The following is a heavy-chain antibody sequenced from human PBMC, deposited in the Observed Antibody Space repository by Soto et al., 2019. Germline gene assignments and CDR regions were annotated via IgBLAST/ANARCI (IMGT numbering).Heavy chain of an antibody. D-gene: IGHD1-26*01. CDR1: SGSLTNDNW. Sequence: EXLSLTCTVSSGSLTNDNWWSWVRQPPGKGLEWIGEIHHGGSTSYNPSLKSRVTISVDKSKNQFFLKLNSVTAADKAVYYCTTNGYYSCEHWGQGTLVTVSS. J-gene: IGHJ4*02. CDR3: TTNGYYSCEH. V-gene: IGHV4-4*02. CDR2: IHHGGST.